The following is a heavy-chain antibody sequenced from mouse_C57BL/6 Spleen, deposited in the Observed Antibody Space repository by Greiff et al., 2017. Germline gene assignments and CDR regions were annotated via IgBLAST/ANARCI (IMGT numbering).Heavy chain of an antibody. CDR3: ARGGGYYSYYYAMDY. V-gene: IGHV1-55*01. J-gene: IGHJ4*01. CDR1: GYTFTSYW. D-gene: IGHD2-3*01. CDR2: IYPGSGST. Sequence: VQLQQPGAELVKPGASVKMSCKASGYTFTSYWITWVKQRPGQGLEWIGDIYPGSGSTNYNEKFKSEATLTVDTSSSTAYMQLSSLTSEDSAVYYCARGGGYYSYYYAMDYWGQGTSVTVSS.